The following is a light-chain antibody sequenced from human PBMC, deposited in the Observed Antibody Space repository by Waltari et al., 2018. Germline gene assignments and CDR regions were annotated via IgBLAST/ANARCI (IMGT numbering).Light chain of an antibody. CDR2: GTS. Sequence: DIVLTQSPATLSLSPGESGTLSCRANQSVSRHLAWYQQKPGQAPRPLIYGTSARATGIPSRFRGSGSGTEFTLTISSLQSEDSAVYYCQQYETFGQGTKVEIK. J-gene: IGKJ1*01. V-gene: IGKV3-15*01. CDR1: QSVSRH. CDR3: QQYET.